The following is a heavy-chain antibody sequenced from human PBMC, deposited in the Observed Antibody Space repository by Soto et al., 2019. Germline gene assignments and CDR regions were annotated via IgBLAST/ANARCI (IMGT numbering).Heavy chain of an antibody. CDR1: GDSVSNGGYY. Sequence: SETLSLTCTVSGDSVSNGGYYWSWIRQPPGKGLEWIGYIYHTGITKYNPSLKSRVTMSVDTSKNQFSLNLNSVTAADTAVYYCARDFGSAYDFDYWGQGTLVTV. CDR2: IYHTGIT. J-gene: IGHJ4*02. CDR3: ARDFGSAYDFDY. D-gene: IGHD3-3*01. V-gene: IGHV4-61*08.